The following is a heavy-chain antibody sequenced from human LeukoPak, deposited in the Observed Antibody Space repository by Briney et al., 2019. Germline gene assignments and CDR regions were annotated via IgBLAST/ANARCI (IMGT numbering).Heavy chain of an antibody. D-gene: IGHD6-13*01. CDR1: GYTFSSYG. Sequence: GASVKVSCKASGYTFSSYGISWVRQAPGQGLEWMGWISAYNGNTNYVQKLQGRVTMTTDTSTSTAYMELRSLRSDDTAVYYCARDLRIAAAGTAGYWGQETLVTVSS. V-gene: IGHV1-18*01. CDR3: ARDLRIAAAGTAGY. CDR2: ISAYNGNT. J-gene: IGHJ4*02.